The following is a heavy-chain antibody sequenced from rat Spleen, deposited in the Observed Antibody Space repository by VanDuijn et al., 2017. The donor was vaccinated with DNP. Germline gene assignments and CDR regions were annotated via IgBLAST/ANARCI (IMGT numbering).Heavy chain of an antibody. D-gene: IGHD5-1*01. V-gene: IGHV5S11*01. CDR3: ARVQLGYYALDA. Sequence: EVQLVESGGGLVQPGRSLKLSCAASGFTFSNYGMAWVRQAPKKGLEWVATISTGGGNTYYRDSVKGRFTISRDNAKSTLYLQMDSLRSEETATYYCARVQLGYYALDAWGQGTSVTVSS. CDR1: GFTFSNYG. J-gene: IGHJ4*01. CDR2: ISTGGGNT.